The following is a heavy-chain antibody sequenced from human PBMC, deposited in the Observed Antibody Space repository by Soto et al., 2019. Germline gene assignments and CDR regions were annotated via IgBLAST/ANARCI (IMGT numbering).Heavy chain of an antibody. J-gene: IGHJ4*02. D-gene: IGHD3-22*01. CDR2: ISAYNGNT. CDR3: ARDRPYYYDSSGYYYVAPFDY. Sequence: QVQLVQSGAEVKKPGASVKVSCKASGYTFTSYGISWVRQAPGQGLEWMGWISAYNGNTNYAQKLQGRVTMTTDTSTSTAHMELRSLRSDDTAVYYCARDRPYYYDSSGYYYVAPFDYWGQGTLVTVSS. CDR1: GYTFTSYG. V-gene: IGHV1-18*01.